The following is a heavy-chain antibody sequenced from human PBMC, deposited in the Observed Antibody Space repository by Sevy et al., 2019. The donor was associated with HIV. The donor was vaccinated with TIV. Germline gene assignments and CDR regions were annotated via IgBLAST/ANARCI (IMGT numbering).Heavy chain of an antibody. J-gene: IGHJ1*01. CDR1: GFTVSINY. CDR2: IYSDGTT. CDR3: ALERLSSDVAEYFQN. D-gene: IGHD1-1*01. Sequence: GGSLRLSCSASGFTVSINYMTWVRQAPGKGLEWVSVIYSDGTTHHGDSVKGRFTISRDNFQNSLFLQMDSLRPEDTAVYYCALERLSSDVAEYFQNWGQGTLVTVSS. V-gene: IGHV3-66*01.